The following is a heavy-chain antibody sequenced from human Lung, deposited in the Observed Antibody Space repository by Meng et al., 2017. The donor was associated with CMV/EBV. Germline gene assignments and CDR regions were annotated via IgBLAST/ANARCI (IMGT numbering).Heavy chain of an antibody. Sequence: LXXAISGDSVSANNAAWNWFRQSPSRGLEWLGRAYYRSKWYTDYAVSVKRRTTINPDTSKNQFSLQLTSVTPEDTAVYYCARGYDNSLDYWGQGTLVXVSS. CDR1: GDSVSANNAA. J-gene: IGHJ4*02. CDR2: AYYRSKWYT. D-gene: IGHD3-22*01. CDR3: ARGYDNSLDY. V-gene: IGHV6-1*01.